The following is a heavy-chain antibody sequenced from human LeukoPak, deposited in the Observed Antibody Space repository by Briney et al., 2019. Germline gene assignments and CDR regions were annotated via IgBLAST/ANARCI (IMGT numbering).Heavy chain of an antibody. CDR1: GFTFSSYA. D-gene: IGHD2-2*01. J-gene: IGHJ6*02. CDR3: ARDLQDIVVVPAAPYYYYGMDV. CDR2: ISYDGSNK. Sequence: PGRSLRLSCAASGFTFSSYAMHWVRQAPGKGLEWVAVISYDGSNKCYADSVKGRFSISRDNSKTTLYLQMNSLRAEDTAVYYCARDLQDIVVVPAAPYYYYGMDVWGQGTTVTVSS. V-gene: IGHV3-30-3*01.